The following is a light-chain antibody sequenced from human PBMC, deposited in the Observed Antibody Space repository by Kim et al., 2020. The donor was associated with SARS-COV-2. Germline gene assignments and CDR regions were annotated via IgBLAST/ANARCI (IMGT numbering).Light chain of an antibody. Sequence: STLSASLGDRVTIACRASQSISGWLAWYQQKPGKAPKLLIYHAATLQGGIPSRFSGSGSGTEFTLTINNLQPDDFATYYCQHLGTFGLGTKVDIK. CDR3: QHLGT. J-gene: IGKJ1*01. CDR1: QSISGW. V-gene: IGKV1-5*01. CDR2: HAA.